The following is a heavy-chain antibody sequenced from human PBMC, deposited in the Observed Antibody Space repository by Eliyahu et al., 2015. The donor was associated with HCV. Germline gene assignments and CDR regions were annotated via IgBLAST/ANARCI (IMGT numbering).Heavy chain of an antibody. J-gene: IGHJ4*02. D-gene: IGHD2-15*01. V-gene: IGHV1-69*06. CDR1: GGTFSNYA. CDR3: ARDMGQGSGGYLFY. CDR2: IIPIFGTP. Sequence: QVQLVQSGAEVKKPGSSVKVSCKTSGGTFSNYAXSSWVRQAPGQGLQWMGGIIPIFGTPKYAQKFQGRVTMTADKSTSTVYMILNSLTADDTALYYCARDMGQGSGGYLFYWGQGTLVTVSS.